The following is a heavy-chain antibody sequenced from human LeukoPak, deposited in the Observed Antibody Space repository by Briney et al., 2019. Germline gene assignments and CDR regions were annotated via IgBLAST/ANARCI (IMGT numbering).Heavy chain of an antibody. D-gene: IGHD6-19*01. J-gene: IGHJ6*04. Sequence: SETLSLTCAVYGRSLSGYYWSWIRQPPGKGLEWIGEINHSGRTNYNPSLKSRVTISGDTSKNQFSLKLSSVTAADTAVYYCARGGGSGWYHYYYGMDVWGKGTTVTVSS. CDR3: ARGGGSGWYHYYYGMDV. CDR1: GRSLSGYY. CDR2: INHSGRT. V-gene: IGHV4-34*01.